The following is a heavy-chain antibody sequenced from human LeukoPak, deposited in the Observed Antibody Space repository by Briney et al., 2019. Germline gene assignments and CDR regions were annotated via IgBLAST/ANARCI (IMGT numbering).Heavy chain of an antibody. CDR3: ANYSGSSRWFDY. V-gene: IGHV3-NL1*01. D-gene: IGHD6-13*01. J-gene: IGHJ4*02. CDR1: GFSISSYG. Sequence: PGRSLRLSCAASGFSISSYGMHWVRQAPGKGLEWVSGISGGGGSTYYADSVKGRFTISRDNSKNTLYLQMNSLRAEDTAVYYCANYSGSSRWFDYWGQGTLVTVSS. CDR2: ISGGGGST.